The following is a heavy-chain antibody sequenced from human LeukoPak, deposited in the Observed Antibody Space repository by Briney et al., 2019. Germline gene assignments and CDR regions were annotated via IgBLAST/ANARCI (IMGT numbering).Heavy chain of an antibody. CDR1: GFTLTSHW. Sequence: GGSLTLTCTASGFTLTSHWMSWVRQAPGKGLEWVANIKQDGSEKFYVDSVKGRFTISRDNAKKSLYLQMNSLRAEDTAVYYCVRPVYFAADYWGQGTLVTVSS. CDR2: IKQDGSEK. V-gene: IGHV3-7*01. J-gene: IGHJ4*02. CDR3: VRPVYFAADY. D-gene: IGHD5/OR15-5a*01.